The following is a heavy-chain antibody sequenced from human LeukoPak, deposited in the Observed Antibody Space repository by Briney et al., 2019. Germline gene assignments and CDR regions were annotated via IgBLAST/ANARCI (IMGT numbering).Heavy chain of an antibody. CDR2: INHSGST. J-gene: IGHJ4*02. CDR1: GGSFSGYY. D-gene: IGHD3-10*01. CDR3: ARSRGVIDY. V-gene: IGHV4-34*01. Sequence: SETLSLTCAVYGGSFSGYYWSWIRQPPGKGLEWIGEINHSGSTNYNPSLKSRVTISVDTSKNQFSLKLSSVTAADTAVYYCARSRGVIDYWGQGTLVTVSS.